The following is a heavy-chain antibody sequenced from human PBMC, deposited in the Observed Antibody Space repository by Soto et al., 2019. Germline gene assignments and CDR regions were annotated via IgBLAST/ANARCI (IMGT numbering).Heavy chain of an antibody. CDR2: ISYDGSNK. V-gene: IGHV3-30*18. D-gene: IGHD5-12*01. Sequence: PVGSLRLSCAAPGFTFSSYGMHWVRQAPGKGLEWVAVISYDGSNKYYADSVKGRFTISRDNSKNTLYLQMNSLRAEDTAVYYCAKSVSGYSIHFDYWGQGTLVTVSS. J-gene: IGHJ4*02. CDR3: AKSVSGYSIHFDY. CDR1: GFTFSSYG.